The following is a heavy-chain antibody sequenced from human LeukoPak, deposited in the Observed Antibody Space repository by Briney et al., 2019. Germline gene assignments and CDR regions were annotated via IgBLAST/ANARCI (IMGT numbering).Heavy chain of an antibody. CDR1: DHNFATHW. Sequence: GESLKISCKGSDHNFATHWIAWVRQMPGKGLEWMGIIYPGDSDTRYSPSFQGQVTISVDKSISTAYLQWSGLKASDTAIYFCARGRTCSSINCYTARAFDIWGQGTMVTVSS. D-gene: IGHD2-2*02. V-gene: IGHV5-51*01. CDR2: IYPGDSDT. J-gene: IGHJ3*02. CDR3: ARGRTCSSINCYTARAFDI.